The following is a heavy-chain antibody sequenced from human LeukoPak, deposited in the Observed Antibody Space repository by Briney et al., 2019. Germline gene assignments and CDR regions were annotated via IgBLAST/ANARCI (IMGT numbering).Heavy chain of an antibody. Sequence: GGSLRLSCAASGFTFSSYAMTWVRQAPDKELEWVSAISGSDGSTYYADSVKGRFTISRDDSQNTLYLQMNSLRAEDTAAYYCVKRPSESCANGGCYFDSWGQGALVSVSS. D-gene: IGHD2-8*01. CDR2: ISGSDGST. CDR3: VKRPSESCANGGCYFDS. V-gene: IGHV3-23*01. CDR1: GFTFSSYA. J-gene: IGHJ4*02.